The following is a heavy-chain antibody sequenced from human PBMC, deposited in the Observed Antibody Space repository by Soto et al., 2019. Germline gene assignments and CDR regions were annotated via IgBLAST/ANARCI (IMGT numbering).Heavy chain of an antibody. V-gene: IGHV4-34*01. D-gene: IGHD6-6*01. Sequence: SETLSLTCAVYGGSFSGYYWSWIRQPPGKGLEWIGEINHSGSTNYNPSLKSRVTISVDTSKNQFSLKLSSVTAADTAVYYCARLAARPRDWFDPWGQGTLVTVSS. CDR3: ARLAARPRDWFDP. CDR2: INHSGST. J-gene: IGHJ5*02. CDR1: GGSFSGYY.